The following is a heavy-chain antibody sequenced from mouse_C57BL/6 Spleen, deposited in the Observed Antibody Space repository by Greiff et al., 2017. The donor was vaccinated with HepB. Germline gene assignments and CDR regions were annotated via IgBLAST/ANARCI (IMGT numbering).Heavy chain of an antibody. CDR1: GYTFTSYW. CDR3: ARPLTGTKDWFAY. CDR2: IDPSDSYT. D-gene: IGHD4-1*01. Sequence: VQLQQPGAELVKPGASVKLSCKASGYTFTSYWMQWVKQRPGQGLEWIGEIDPSDSYTNYNQKFKGKATLTVDTSSSTAYMQLSSLTSEDSAVYYCARPLTGTKDWFAYWGQGTLVTVSA. V-gene: IGHV1-50*01. J-gene: IGHJ3*01.